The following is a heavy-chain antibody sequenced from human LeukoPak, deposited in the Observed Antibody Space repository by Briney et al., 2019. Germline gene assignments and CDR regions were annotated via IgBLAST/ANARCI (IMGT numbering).Heavy chain of an antibody. D-gene: IGHD1-26*01. CDR2: IYSSGST. CDR1: GLTVSSTY. V-gene: IGHV3-53*01. CDR3: VKDEYSGSQNYGRLDY. Sequence: GGSLRLSCAASGLTVSSTYMSWVRQAPGKGLEWVSLIYSSGSTYYADSVKGRFTISRDNSKNTLYLQMNSLRVEDTAVYHCVKDEYSGSQNYGRLDYWGQGTLVTVSS. J-gene: IGHJ4*02.